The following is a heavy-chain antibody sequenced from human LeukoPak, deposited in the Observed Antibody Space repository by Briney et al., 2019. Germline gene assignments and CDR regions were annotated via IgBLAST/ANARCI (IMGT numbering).Heavy chain of an antibody. CDR2: IYHSGST. V-gene: IGHV4-38-2*02. J-gene: IGHJ5*02. D-gene: IGHD6-13*01. CDR1: GYSISGGYY. Sequence: SETLSLTCTVSGYSISGGYYWGWIRQPPGKGLEWIGSIYHSGSTYYNPSLKSRVTISVDTSKNQFSLKLSSVTAADTAVYYCARVAQTQYRIAAAGTGWFDPWGQGTLVTVSS. CDR3: ARVAQTQYRIAAAGTGWFDP.